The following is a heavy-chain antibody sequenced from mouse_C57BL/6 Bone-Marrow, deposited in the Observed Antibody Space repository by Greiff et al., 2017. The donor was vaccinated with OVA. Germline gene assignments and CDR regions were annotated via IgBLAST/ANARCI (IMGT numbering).Heavy chain of an antibody. Sequence: EVMLVESGGGLVKPGGSLKLSCAASGFTFSSYAMSWVRQTPEKRLEWVATISDGGSYTYYPDNVKGRFTISRDNAKNNLYLQMSHLKSEDTAMYYCAREYYGSSSYAMDYWGQGTSVTVSS. CDR2: ISDGGSYT. CDR1: GFTFSSYA. J-gene: IGHJ4*01. CDR3: AREYYGSSSYAMDY. D-gene: IGHD1-1*01. V-gene: IGHV5-4*01.